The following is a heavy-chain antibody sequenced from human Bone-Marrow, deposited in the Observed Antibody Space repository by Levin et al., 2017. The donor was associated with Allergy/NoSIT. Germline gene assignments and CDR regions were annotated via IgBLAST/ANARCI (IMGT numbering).Heavy chain of an antibody. J-gene: IGHJ4*02. V-gene: IGHV3-23*01. D-gene: IGHD3-22*01. CDR2: ISITGDNT. Sequence: GESLKISCAASGFTFSRYAMSWVRQAPGKGLEWVSSISITGDNTYYADSVKGRFTISRDNSKNTLYLQMNSLRAEDTAVYYCAPRYYYDSSGSFINYFDYWGQGTLVTVSS. CDR3: APRYYYDSSGSFINYFDY. CDR1: GFTFSRYA.